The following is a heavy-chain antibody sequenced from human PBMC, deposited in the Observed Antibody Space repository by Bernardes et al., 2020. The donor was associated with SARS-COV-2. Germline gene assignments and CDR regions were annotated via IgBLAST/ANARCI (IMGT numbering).Heavy chain of an antibody. CDR3: ARAGFSSGWFEDF. Sequence: ASVKVSCKASGYTFISYGISWVRQAPGEGLQWMGWISPYNGTANYAQRLQGRVTMTADTSASTVFMELRSLRSDDTAVYYCARAGFSSGWFEDFWGQGTLVTVSS. D-gene: IGHD6-19*01. V-gene: IGHV1-18*01. CDR2: ISPYNGTA. J-gene: IGHJ4*02. CDR1: GYTFISYG.